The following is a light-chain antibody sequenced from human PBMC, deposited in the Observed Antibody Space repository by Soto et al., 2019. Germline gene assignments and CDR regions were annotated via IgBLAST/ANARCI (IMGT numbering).Light chain of an antibody. J-gene: IGKJ4*01. CDR2: GAS. Sequence: EVVMTQSPATLSVSPGERATVPCRASQSVSNNLAWYQQKPGLAPRLLIYGASTRATGIPARFSGSGYGTEFTLSISSLQSEDFAAYYCQQYHKWPLTFGGGTKV. CDR1: QSVSNN. CDR3: QQYHKWPLT. V-gene: IGKV3-15*01.